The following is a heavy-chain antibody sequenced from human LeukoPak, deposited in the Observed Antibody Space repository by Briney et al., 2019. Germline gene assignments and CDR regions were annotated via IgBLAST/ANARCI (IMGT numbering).Heavy chain of an antibody. CDR1: GYSFTSFW. Sequence: GESLKISLRGSGYSFTSFWIGWVRQMPGKGLEWMGIINPGDSDTRYSPSFQGQVTISADKSISTAYLQWSSLKASDTAMYYCARTLYDSSCYYLDYWGQGTLVTVSS. CDR2: INPGDSDT. J-gene: IGHJ4*02. D-gene: IGHD3-22*01. V-gene: IGHV5-51*01. CDR3: ARTLYDSSCYYLDY.